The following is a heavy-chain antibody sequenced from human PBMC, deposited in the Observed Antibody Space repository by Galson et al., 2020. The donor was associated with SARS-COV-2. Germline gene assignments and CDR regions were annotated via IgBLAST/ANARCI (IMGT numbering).Heavy chain of an antibody. CDR1: GFIFSDHY. V-gene: IGHV3-72*01. CDR3: EVYHGSGNGI. CDR2: SKNKGQGYTT. J-gene: IGHJ3*02. D-gene: IGHD3-10*01. Sequence: QLGESLKISCATSGFIFSDHYLDWVRQVPGKGLEWVGRSKNKGQGYTTEYAASVKGRFTISRDDSKNSLYLQMNSLKSEDTAMYYCEVYHGSGNGIWGQGTMVTVSS.